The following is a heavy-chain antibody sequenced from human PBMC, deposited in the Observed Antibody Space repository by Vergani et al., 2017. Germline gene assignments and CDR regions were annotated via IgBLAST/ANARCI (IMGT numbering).Heavy chain of an antibody. Sequence: QLQLQESGSGLVKPSQTLSLTCAVSGGSISSGGYSWSWIRQPPGKGLEWIGYIYHSGSTYYNPSLKSRVTISVDRSKNQFSLKLSSVTAADTAVYYCARHSDVLLWFRELLLHAFDIWGQGTMVTVSS. V-gene: IGHV4-30-2*01. D-gene: IGHD3-10*01. J-gene: IGHJ3*02. CDR3: ARHSDVLLWFRELLLHAFDI. CDR2: IYHSGST. CDR1: GGSISSGGYS.